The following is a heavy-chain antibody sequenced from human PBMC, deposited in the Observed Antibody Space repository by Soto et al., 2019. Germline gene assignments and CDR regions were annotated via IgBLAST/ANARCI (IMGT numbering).Heavy chain of an antibody. CDR1: GESISGTIYY. J-gene: IGHJ4*02. Sequence: ASETLSLTCIVSGESISGTIYYWGWIRQPPGKGLEWIGSIYYSGSTYYNPSLKSRVTISVDTSKNHFSLKLTSVTAADTAVYYCARPGGSGWFYFVSWGQGSQVTVSS. D-gene: IGHD6-13*01. CDR3: ARPGGSGWFYFVS. CDR2: IYYSGST. V-gene: IGHV4-39*02.